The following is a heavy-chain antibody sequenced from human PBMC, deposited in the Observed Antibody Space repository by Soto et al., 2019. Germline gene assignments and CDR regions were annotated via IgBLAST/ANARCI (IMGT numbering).Heavy chain of an antibody. CDR1: GFSFSSYA. CDR2: ISHDGINK. CDR3: ARDMYSSDYFVKWFEP. J-gene: IGHJ5*02. D-gene: IGHD6-19*01. Sequence: QVRLVESGGGGVQPERSLRLSCTASGFSFSSYAMYWFRQPPGKGLEWVAVISHDGINKHYADSVKGRVTVYRDNSNHSLDLQLNSLRVDDTAMYYGARDMYSSDYFVKWFEPWGQGTLVTVSS. V-gene: IGHV3-30-3*01.